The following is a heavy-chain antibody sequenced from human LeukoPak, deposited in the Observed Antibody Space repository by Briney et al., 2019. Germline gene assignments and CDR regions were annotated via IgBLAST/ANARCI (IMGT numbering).Heavy chain of an antibody. J-gene: IGHJ4*02. D-gene: IGHD6-13*01. CDR3: ARLVGAAAGRGVDY. CDR2: IDAYNGNT. Sequence: ASVKVSCKASGYTFTTCRITWVRQAPGQGLEWMGRIDAYNGNTNYAQKLQGRVTITADESTSTAYMELSSLRSEDTAVYYCARLVGAAAGRGVDYWGQGTLVTVSS. V-gene: IGHV1-18*01. CDR1: GYTFTTCR.